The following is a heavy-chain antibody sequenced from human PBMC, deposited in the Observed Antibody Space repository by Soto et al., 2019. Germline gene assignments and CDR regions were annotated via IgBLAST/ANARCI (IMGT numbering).Heavy chain of an antibody. CDR3: AKEDPSGRYSLDY. V-gene: IGHV3-30*18. D-gene: IGHD1-26*01. CDR2: ISYYGTNE. J-gene: IGHJ4*02. Sequence: QVQLVESGGGVVQPGRSLRLSCEASGFTFSGYGMHWVRQAPGKGLEWVAVISYYGTNEYYEDSVKGRFTISRDNSKNTLYMQMTSLRIEVTAVYFCAKEDPSGRYSLDYWGQGSQVTVSS. CDR1: GFTFSGYG.